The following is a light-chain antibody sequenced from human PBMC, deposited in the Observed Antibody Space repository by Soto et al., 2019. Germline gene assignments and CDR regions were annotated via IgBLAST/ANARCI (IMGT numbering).Light chain of an antibody. CDR2: GAS. Sequence: EIVLTQSPGTLSLSPGERPTLSSRASQSVGSSNLAWYQQKPGQAPRLLIYGASSRATGIPDRFSGSGSGTDFTLTISRLEPEDFAVYYCQQYGSSPLITFGQGTRLEIK. CDR3: QQYGSSPLIT. V-gene: IGKV3-20*01. J-gene: IGKJ5*01. CDR1: QSVGSSN.